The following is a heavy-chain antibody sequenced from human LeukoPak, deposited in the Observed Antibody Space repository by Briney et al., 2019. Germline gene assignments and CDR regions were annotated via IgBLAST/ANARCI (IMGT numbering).Heavy chain of an antibody. D-gene: IGHD6-13*01. Sequence: GGSLRLSCEGSGFTFSNSAMTWVRQAPGRGLEWVSGVSGSGDRTNYTDSVKSRFTVSRDNSKNTVYLEMNRLGVDDTAVYYCAKGLSSSTCADFDYWGHGILFTVSS. J-gene: IGHJ4*01. CDR3: AKGLSSSTCADFDY. CDR1: GFTFSNSA. V-gene: IGHV3-23*01. CDR2: VSGSGDRT.